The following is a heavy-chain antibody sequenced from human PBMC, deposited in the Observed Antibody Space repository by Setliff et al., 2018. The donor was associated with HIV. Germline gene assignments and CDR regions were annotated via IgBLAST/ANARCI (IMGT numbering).Heavy chain of an antibody. CDR3: ARDLGNPPPRSGGMDV. CDR2: INPNSGGT. Sequence: RASVKVSCKASGYTFTGYYMHWVRQAPGQGLEWMGWINPNSGGTNYAQKFQGRVTMTRDTSISAAYMELSRLRSDDTAVYYCARDLGNPPPRSGGMDVWGQGTTVTVSS. D-gene: IGHD1-1*01. J-gene: IGHJ6*02. CDR1: GYTFTGYY. V-gene: IGHV1-2*02.